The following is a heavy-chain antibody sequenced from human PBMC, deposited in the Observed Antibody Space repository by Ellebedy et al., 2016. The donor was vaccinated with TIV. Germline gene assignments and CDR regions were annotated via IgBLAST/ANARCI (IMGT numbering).Heavy chain of an antibody. CDR3: ALAVAGPTFDY. Sequence: AASVKVSCKASGYTFTGYYMHWVRQAPGQGLEWMGWINPNSGGTNYAQKFQGRVTMTRDTSISTAYMGLSRLRSDDTAVNYCALAVAGPTFDYWGQGTLVTVSS. D-gene: IGHD6-19*01. V-gene: IGHV1-2*02. J-gene: IGHJ4*02. CDR2: INPNSGGT. CDR1: GYTFTGYY.